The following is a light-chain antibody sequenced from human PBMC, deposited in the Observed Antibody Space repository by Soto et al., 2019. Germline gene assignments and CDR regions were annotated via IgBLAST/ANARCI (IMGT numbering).Light chain of an antibody. Sequence: EFVLTQSPGALSLSPGERATLSCRASQTVRNNYLAWYQQKPGQAPRLLIYDASSRATGIPDRFSGGGSGTDFTLTISRLEPEDFAVYYCQHFGSSLRTFGQGTKVDIK. CDR3: QHFGSSLRT. CDR2: DAS. J-gene: IGKJ1*01. CDR1: QTVRNNY. V-gene: IGKV3-20*01.